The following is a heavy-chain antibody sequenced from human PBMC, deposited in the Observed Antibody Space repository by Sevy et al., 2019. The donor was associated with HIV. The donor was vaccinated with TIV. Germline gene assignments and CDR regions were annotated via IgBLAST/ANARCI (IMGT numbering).Heavy chain of an antibody. D-gene: IGHD6-6*01. V-gene: IGHV4-4*07. CDR3: ARDHVDQEYSSSSSYYCYYMDL. CDR2: IYTSGST. CDR1: GGSISSYY. Sequence: SETLSLTCTVSGGSISSYYWSWIRQPAGKGLEWIGRIYTSGSTNYNPSLKSRVTMSVDTSKNQFSLKLSSVTAADTAVYYCARDHVDQEYSSSSSYYCYYMDLWGKGTTVTVSS. J-gene: IGHJ6*03.